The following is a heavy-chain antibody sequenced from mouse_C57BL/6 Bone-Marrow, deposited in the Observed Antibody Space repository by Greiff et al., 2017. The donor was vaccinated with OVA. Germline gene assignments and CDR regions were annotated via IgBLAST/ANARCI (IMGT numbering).Heavy chain of an antibody. CDR2: INPNNGGT. J-gene: IGHJ2*01. CDR1: GYTFTDYY. V-gene: IGHV1-26*01. Sequence: EVQLQQSGPELVKPGASVKISCKASGYTFTDYYMNWVKQSHGKSLEWIGDINPNNGGTSYNQKFKGKATLTVDKSSSTAYMELRSLTSEDSAVYYCASRSSMVCFDYWGQGTTLTVSS. CDR3: ASRSSMVCFDY. D-gene: IGHD2-2*01.